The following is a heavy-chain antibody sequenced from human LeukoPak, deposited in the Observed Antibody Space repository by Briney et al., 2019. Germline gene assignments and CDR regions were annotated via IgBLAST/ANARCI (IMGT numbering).Heavy chain of an antibody. CDR2: ISGSGGST. D-gene: IGHD3-22*01. CDR1: GFTFSSYA. CDR3: AKDLGYYDSSGYIPQGYYFDY. Sequence: GGSLRLSCAASGFTFSSYAMSWVRQAPGKGLEWVSAISGSGGSTYYADSVKGRFTISRDNSKNTLYLQMNSLRAEDTAVYYCAKDLGYYDSSGYIPQGYYFDYWGQGTLVTVSS. J-gene: IGHJ4*02. V-gene: IGHV3-23*01.